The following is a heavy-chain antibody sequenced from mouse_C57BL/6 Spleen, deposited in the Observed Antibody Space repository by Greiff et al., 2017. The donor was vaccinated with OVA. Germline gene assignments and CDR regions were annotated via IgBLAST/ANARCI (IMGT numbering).Heavy chain of an antibody. CDR3: TREVTGIAMDY. CDR2: IDPETGGT. CDR1: GYTFTDYE. J-gene: IGHJ4*01. Sequence: VQLVESGAELVRPGASVTLSCKASGYTFTDYEMHWVKQTPVHGLEWIGAIDPETGGTAYNQKFKGKAILTADKSSSTAYMELRSLTSEDSAVYYCTREVTGIAMDYWGQGTSVTVSS. V-gene: IGHV1-15*01. D-gene: IGHD4-1*01.